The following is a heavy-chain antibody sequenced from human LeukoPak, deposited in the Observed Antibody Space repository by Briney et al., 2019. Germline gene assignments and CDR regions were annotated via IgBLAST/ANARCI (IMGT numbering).Heavy chain of an antibody. D-gene: IGHD2-15*01. CDR1: GGSISSSSYY. CDR3: ARGPGGPGYFQH. V-gene: IGHV4-39*01. CDR2: INYRGNT. Sequence: SETLSLTCTVSGGSISSSSYYWGWIRQPPGKGLDWIGIINYRGNTYYNPSLKSRVTISVDTSKTQFSLKLSSVTAADTAVYYCARGPGGPGYFQHWGQGTLVTVSS. J-gene: IGHJ1*01.